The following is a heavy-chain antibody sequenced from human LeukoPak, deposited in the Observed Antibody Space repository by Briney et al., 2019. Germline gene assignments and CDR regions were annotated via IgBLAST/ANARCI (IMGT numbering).Heavy chain of an antibody. Sequence: PSETLSLTCTVSGASISSADYFWTWIRQPPGKGLEWIGYVYHSGSTNYNPSLKSRVTISVDTSKNQFSLKLSSVTAADTAVYYCARGRRITMIVVVNRRAFDIWGQGIMVTVSS. CDR3: ARGRRITMIVVVNRRAFDI. V-gene: IGHV4-30-2*01. D-gene: IGHD3-22*01. J-gene: IGHJ3*02. CDR2: VYHSGST. CDR1: GASISSADYF.